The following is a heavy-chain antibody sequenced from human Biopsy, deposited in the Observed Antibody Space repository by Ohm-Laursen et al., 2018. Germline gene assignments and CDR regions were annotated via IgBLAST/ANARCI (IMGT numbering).Heavy chain of an antibody. CDR3: TRDRGYYSDRTVPGYFDL. V-gene: IGHV4-59*01. D-gene: IGHD3-22*01. Sequence: SQTLSLTCTVSGDSISSYYWSWIRQPPGKGLEWFGYVYYTGSTDYNSFLQSCVTITVDTSKNHFSLRLRSVTPADTAIYYCTRDRGYYSDRTVPGYFDLWGRGTLVTVSS. CDR2: VYYTGST. J-gene: IGHJ2*01. CDR1: GDSISSYY.